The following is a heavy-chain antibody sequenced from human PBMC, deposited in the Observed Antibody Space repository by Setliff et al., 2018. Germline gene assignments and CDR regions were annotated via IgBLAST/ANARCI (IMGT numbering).Heavy chain of an antibody. CDR2: IYPGDSDT. CDR3: ARLATDYGDYESLNYFDY. D-gene: IGHD4-17*01. Sequence: GESLKIYCKGSGYSLPSYWIGWVRQMPGKGLEWMGIIYPGDSDTRYSPSFQGQVTISADKSISTAYLQWSSLKASDTAMYYCARLATDYGDYESLNYFDYWGQGTLVTVSS. CDR1: GYSLPSYW. J-gene: IGHJ4*02. V-gene: IGHV5-51*01.